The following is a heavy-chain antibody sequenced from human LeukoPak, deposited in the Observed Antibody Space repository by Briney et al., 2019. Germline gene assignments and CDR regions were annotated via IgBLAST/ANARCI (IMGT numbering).Heavy chain of an antibody. J-gene: IGHJ5*02. CDR2: INPSGGST. Sequence: GASVKVSCKASGYTFSSYGVAWVRQAPGQGLEWMGIINPSGGSTSYAQKFQGRVTMTRDTSTSTVYMELSSLRSEDTAVYYCALGSSSWFDPWGQGTLVTVSS. V-gene: IGHV1-46*01. CDR3: ALGSSSWFDP. D-gene: IGHD6-6*01. CDR1: GYTFSSYG.